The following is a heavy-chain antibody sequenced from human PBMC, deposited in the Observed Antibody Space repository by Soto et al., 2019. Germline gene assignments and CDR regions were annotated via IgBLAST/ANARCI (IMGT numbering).Heavy chain of an antibody. J-gene: IGHJ4*02. CDR3: ARQAYHYNTYSFGY. Sequence: PGESLTLSCKASGYTFTSYWIGWVRQMPGKGLEWMGIIYPSNSETRFSPSFQGQVTLSADKSIFTAYLQWSSLKASDTAIYYCARQAYHYNTYSFGYWGQGTLVTVSS. V-gene: IGHV5-51*01. D-gene: IGHD3-22*01. CDR2: IYPSNSET. CDR1: GYTFTSYW.